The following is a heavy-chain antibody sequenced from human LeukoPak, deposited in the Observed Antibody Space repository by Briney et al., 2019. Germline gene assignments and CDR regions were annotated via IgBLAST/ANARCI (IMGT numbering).Heavy chain of an antibody. CDR2: INGSGGST. CDR1: GFTFSSYA. Sequence: GGSLRLSCAASGFTFSSYAMSWVRQAPGKGLEWVSAINGSGGSTYYADSVKGRFTISRDNSKHTLYLQMNSLRAEDTAVYYCARDNDRHDAFDIWGQGTMVTVSS. D-gene: IGHD1-1*01. V-gene: IGHV3-23*01. CDR3: ARDNDRHDAFDI. J-gene: IGHJ3*02.